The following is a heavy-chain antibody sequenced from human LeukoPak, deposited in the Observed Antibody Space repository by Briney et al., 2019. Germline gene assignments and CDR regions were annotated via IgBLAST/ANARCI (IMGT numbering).Heavy chain of an antibody. J-gene: IGHJ3*02. CDR3: ARHTPNRGGDAFDI. CDR1: GGSFSGYY. CDR2: INHSGST. Sequence: PSETLSLTCAVYGGSFSGYYWSWIRQPPGKGLEWIGEINHSGSTNYNPSLKSRVTMSVDTSKTQFSLQLSSVTAADTAVYYCARHTPNRGGDAFDIWGQGAMVTVSS. V-gene: IGHV4-34*01. D-gene: IGHD7-27*01.